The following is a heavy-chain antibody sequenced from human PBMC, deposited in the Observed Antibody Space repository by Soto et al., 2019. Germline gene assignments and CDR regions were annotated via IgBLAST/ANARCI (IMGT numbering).Heavy chain of an antibody. V-gene: IGHV3-30-3*01. Sequence: SLRLSCTASGFSFSSYSLHWVRQTPGTGLEWVAVISYDGSNKYYADSVKGRFTVSRDSPKNTLFLQMNSLKPEDTAVYYCARAPPRGIAAPGTWGSGMDVWGQGTTVTVSS. CDR2: ISYDGSNK. CDR3: ARAPPRGIAAPGTWGSGMDV. CDR1: GFSFSSYS. D-gene: IGHD6-13*01. J-gene: IGHJ6*02.